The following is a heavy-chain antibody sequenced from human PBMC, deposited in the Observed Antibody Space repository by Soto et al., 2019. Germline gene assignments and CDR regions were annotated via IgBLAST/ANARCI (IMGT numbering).Heavy chain of an antibody. CDR3: ARNYGHAFDI. J-gene: IGHJ3*02. CDR2: IYQSGST. Sequence: SETLSLTCAVSGGSISSGGYSWSWIRQPPGEGLEWIGYIYQSGSTYYNPSLKSRVTISVDRSKNQFSLNLSSVTAADTAVYYCARNYGHAFDIWGQGTMVTVSS. CDR1: GGSISSGGYS. V-gene: IGHV4-30-2*02. D-gene: IGHD1-7*01.